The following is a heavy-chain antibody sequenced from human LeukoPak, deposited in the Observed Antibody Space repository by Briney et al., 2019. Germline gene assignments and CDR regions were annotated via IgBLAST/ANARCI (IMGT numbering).Heavy chain of an antibody. D-gene: IGHD2-2*01. V-gene: IGHV3-11*04. CDR3: ARADCSSTRCYEFDY. J-gene: IGHJ4*02. CDR2: ISSSGSPI. Sequence: PGGSLRLSCAASGFTFTDYYMSWIRQAPGKGLDWVSYISSSGSPISYAGSVKGRFTISRDNAKNSLYLQINSLRVEDTAVYYCARADCSSTRCYEFDYWGQGTLVIVSS. CDR1: GFTFTDYY.